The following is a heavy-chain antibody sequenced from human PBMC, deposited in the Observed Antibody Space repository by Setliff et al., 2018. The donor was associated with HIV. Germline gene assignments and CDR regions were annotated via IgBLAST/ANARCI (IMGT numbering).Heavy chain of an antibody. D-gene: IGHD3-10*01. J-gene: IGHJ4*01. CDR2: INSDGRST. CDR1: GFTFSSYW. V-gene: IGHV3-74*01. CDR3: TTPRISGSSGWYFDY. Sequence: GGSLRLSCATSGFTFSSYWMHWVRQAPGKGLQWIARINSDGRSTDYAESVKGRFTISKDTARNTLYLQMNTVTAEDTAVYYCTTPRISGSSGWYFDYWGRGTLVTVSS.